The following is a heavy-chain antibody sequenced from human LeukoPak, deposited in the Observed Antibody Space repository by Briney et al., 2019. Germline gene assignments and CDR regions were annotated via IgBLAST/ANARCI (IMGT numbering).Heavy chain of an antibody. Sequence: ASVKVSCKASGYTFTGYYMHWVRQAPGQGLEWMGWINPNSGGTNYAQKFQGRVTMTRDTSISTAYMELSRLRSDDTAVYYCAADVGYCSSTSCYMRWFDPWGQGTLVTVSS. CDR1: GYTFTGYY. D-gene: IGHD2-2*03. V-gene: IGHV1-2*02. CDR3: AADVGYCSSTSCYMRWFDP. J-gene: IGHJ5*02. CDR2: INPNSGGT.